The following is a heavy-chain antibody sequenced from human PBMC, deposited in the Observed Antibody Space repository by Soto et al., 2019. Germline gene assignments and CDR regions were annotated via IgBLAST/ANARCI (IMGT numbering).Heavy chain of an antibody. D-gene: IGHD3-3*01. CDR3: AKADYDFWSGFSFDY. J-gene: IGHJ4*02. CDR1: GFTFSSYV. CDR2: ISGSGGST. Sequence: EVQLLESGGGLVQPGGSLRLSCAASGFTFSSYVMSWVRQAPGKGLEWVSAISGSGGSTYYADSVKGRFTISRDNSKNTLYLQMNSLRAEDTAVYYCAKADYDFWSGFSFDYWGQGTLVTVSS. V-gene: IGHV3-23*01.